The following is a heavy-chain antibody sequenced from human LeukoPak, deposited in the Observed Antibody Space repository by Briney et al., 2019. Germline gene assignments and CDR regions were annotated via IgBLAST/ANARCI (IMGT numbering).Heavy chain of an antibody. V-gene: IGHV1-46*01. CDR1: GYTFTSYY. CDR3: ARDLPSGAAAGTPYYFDY. D-gene: IGHD6-13*01. CDR2: INPSGGST. Sequence: GASVKVSCKASGYTFTSYYMHWVRQAPGQGLEWMGIINPSGGSTSYAQKFQGRVTMNRDTSTSTVYMELSSLRSEDTAVYYCARDLPSGAAAGTPYYFDYWGQGTLVTVSS. J-gene: IGHJ4*02.